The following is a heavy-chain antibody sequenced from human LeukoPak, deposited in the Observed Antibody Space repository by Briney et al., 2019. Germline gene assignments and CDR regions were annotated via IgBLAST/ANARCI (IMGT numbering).Heavy chain of an antibody. J-gene: IGHJ5*02. D-gene: IGHD3-9*01. CDR2: ITSSSGNI. V-gene: IGHV3-21*01. CDR3: VRIPNNAGFPNWFDP. Sequence: NTGGSLRLSCPAYAFSFTYSTMNWVRLAPGKGLEWVSSITSSSGNIYYSDSVRGRFTVSRDNAKNSLYLQMNSLIAEDSAVYYCVRIPNNAGFPNWFDPWGQGTLVSVSS. CDR1: AFSFTYST.